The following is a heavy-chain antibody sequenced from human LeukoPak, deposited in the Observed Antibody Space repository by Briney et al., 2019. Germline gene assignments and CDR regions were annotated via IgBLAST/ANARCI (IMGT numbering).Heavy chain of an antibody. CDR2: INPSGGST. V-gene: IGHV1-46*01. D-gene: IGHD3-22*01. CDR1: GYTFTSYY. J-gene: IGHJ4*02. Sequence: ASVKVSCKASGYTFTSYYMHWVRQAPGQGLEWMGIINPSGGSTSYAQKFQGRVTMTRDMSTSTVYMELSSLRSEDTAVYYCARDPYYYDSSGYFDYWGQGTLVTVSS. CDR3: ARDPYYYDSSGYFDY.